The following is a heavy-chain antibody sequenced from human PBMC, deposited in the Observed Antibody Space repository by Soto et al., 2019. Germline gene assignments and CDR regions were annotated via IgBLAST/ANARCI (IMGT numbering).Heavy chain of an antibody. V-gene: IGHV1-18*01. CDR3: ARDGGGGSCYSCYYYGMDV. D-gene: IGHD2-15*01. Sequence: ASVKVSCKASGYTFTSYGISWVRQAPGQGLEWMGWISAYNGNTNYAQKLQGRVAMTTDTSTSTAYMELRSLRSDDTAVYYCARDGGGGSCYSCYYYGMDVWGQGTTVTVSS. CDR2: ISAYNGNT. J-gene: IGHJ6*02. CDR1: GYTFTSYG.